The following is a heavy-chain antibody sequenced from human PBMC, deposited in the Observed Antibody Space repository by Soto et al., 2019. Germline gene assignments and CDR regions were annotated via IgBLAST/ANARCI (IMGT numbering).Heavy chain of an antibody. V-gene: IGHV4-4*07. CDR1: GGSINSYY. CDR3: ARGPRGYVYYHGMDV. Sequence: QVQVQESGPGLVKPSETLSLTCTVSGGSINSYYVSWIRQSAGKGLEWIGRIDTSGTTNYNPSLKSRVTMSVDASKSQFSLNLSSVTAADTAVYSCARGPRGYVYYHGMDVWGQGTTVTVSS. CDR2: IDTSGTT. D-gene: IGHD3-16*01. J-gene: IGHJ6*02.